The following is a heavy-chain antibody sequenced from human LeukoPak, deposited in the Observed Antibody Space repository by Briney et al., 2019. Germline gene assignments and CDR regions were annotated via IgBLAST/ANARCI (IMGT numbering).Heavy chain of an antibody. Sequence: GGSLRLSRAASGFTFTEHSMDWVRQAPGKGLEWVGRTRNKDNSYSTEYAACVKGRFTISRDDSKNSLYLQMNSLKTEDTAVYYCAKRTPGEAFDIWGQGTMVTVSS. V-gene: IGHV3-72*01. J-gene: IGHJ3*02. CDR3: AKRTPGEAFDI. D-gene: IGHD2-15*01. CDR2: TRNKDNSYST. CDR1: GFTFTEHS.